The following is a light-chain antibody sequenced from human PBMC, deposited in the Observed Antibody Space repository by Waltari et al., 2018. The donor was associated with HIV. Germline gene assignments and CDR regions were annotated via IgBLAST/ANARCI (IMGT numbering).Light chain of an antibody. Sequence: QSALTPPASVSGSPGQSITTSCTGTSSAVGGYNLGSWYQQHPGKAPNLMIYEVSKRPSGVSNRFSGSKSGNTASLTISGLQAEDEADYYCCAYAGSTTYVIFGGGTKLTVL. J-gene: IGLJ2*01. CDR2: EVS. V-gene: IGLV2-23*02. CDR3: CAYAGSTTYVI. CDR1: SSAVGGYNL.